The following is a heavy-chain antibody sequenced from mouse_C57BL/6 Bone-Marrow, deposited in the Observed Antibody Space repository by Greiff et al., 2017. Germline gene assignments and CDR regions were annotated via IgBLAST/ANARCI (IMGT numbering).Heavy chain of an antibody. CDR1: GYTFTSYG. J-gene: IGHJ2*01. V-gene: IGHV1-81*01. D-gene: IGHD2-3*01. CDR3: EGLLRDFDY. Sequence: VQLQQSGAELARPGASVKLSCKASGYTFTSYGISWVKQRTGQGLEWIGESYPSSGNTYYNEKFKGKATLTADKSSSTAYMELRSLTSEDSAVYFCEGLLRDFDYWGQGTTLTVSS. CDR2: SYPSSGNT.